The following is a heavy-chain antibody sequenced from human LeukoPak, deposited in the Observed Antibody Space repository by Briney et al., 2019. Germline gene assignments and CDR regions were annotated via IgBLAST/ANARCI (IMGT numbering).Heavy chain of an antibody. CDR1: GFTFSSYG. D-gene: IGHD3-10*01. Sequence: GGSLRLSCAASGFTFSSYGMHWVRQAPGKGLEWVAVIWSDGSKKYYVDSVKGRFTISRDNSRNTLYLQLNNLRAEDTAVYYCAKDFGEAAFDIWGQGTMVTVSS. V-gene: IGHV3-33*06. J-gene: IGHJ3*02. CDR2: IWSDGSKK. CDR3: AKDFGEAAFDI.